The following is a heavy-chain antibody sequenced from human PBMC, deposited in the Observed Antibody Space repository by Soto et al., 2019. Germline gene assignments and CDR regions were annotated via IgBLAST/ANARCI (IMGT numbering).Heavy chain of an antibody. V-gene: IGHV3-30*18. CDR1: GFTFSSDG. D-gene: IGHD6-6*01. CDR3: AKDEGSSSSPFDAFEI. CDR2: ISDDGSNK. Sequence: PGGSLILSWAACGFTFSSDGMHWVRQAPGKGLEWVAVISDDGSNKYYADSVKGRFTISRDNSKNTLYLQMNSLRAEDTAVYYCAKDEGSSSSPFDAFEIWGQGTMLTVSS. J-gene: IGHJ3*02.